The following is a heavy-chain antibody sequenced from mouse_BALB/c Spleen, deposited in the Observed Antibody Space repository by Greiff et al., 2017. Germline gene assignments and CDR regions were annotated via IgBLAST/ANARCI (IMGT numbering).Heavy chain of an antibody. CDR2: ISSGGST. J-gene: IGHJ2*01. D-gene: IGHD1-1*01. CDR3: ARTPYGSSWSIDY. V-gene: IGHV5-6-5*01. Sequence: EVQLVESGGGLVKPGGSLKLSCAASGFTFSSYAMSWVRQTPEKRLEWVASISSGGSTYYPDSVKGRFTISRDNARNILYLQMSSLRSEDTAMYYCARTPYGSSWSIDYWGQGTTLTVSS. CDR1: GFTFSSYA.